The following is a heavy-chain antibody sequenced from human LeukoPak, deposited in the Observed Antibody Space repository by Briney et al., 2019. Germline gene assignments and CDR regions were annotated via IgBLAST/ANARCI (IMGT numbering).Heavy chain of an antibody. D-gene: IGHD5-18*01. V-gene: IGHV3-66*01. CDR1: GFTVSSNY. J-gene: IGHJ4*02. CDR3: ARDQYSYAHAAH. Sequence: PGGSLRLSCAASGFTVSSNYMSWVRQAPGKGLEWVSVIYSGGTTYYADSVKGRFTISRDNSKNTLHLQRNSLRAEDTAVYYCARDQYSYAHAAHWGQGTLVTVSS. CDR2: IYSGGTT.